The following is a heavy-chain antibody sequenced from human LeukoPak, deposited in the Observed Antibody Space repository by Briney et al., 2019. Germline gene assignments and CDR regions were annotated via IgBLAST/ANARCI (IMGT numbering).Heavy chain of an antibody. CDR3: ARGVVPAPYYYYGMDV. V-gene: IGHV1-69*02. J-gene: IGHJ6*02. CDR2: IIPILGIA. Sequence: SVKVSCKASGGTFSSYTISWVRQAPGQGLEWMGRIIPILGIANYARKFQGRVTITADKSTSTAYMELSSLRSEDTAVYYCARGVVPAPYYYYGMDVWGQGTTVTVSS. CDR1: GGTFSSYT. D-gene: IGHD2-2*01.